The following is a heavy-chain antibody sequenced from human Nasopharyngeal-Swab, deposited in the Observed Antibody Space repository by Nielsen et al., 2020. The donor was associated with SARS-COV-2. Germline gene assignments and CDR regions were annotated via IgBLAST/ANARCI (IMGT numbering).Heavy chain of an antibody. CDR3: VRGYSYGLRDYFDY. J-gene: IGHJ4*02. V-gene: IGHV3-43*02. CDR2: ISGDGGST. CDR1: GFTFDDYA. Sequence: GGSLRLSCAASGFTFDDYAMHWVRQAPGKGLEWVSLISGDGGSTYYADSVKGRFTISRDNSKNSLYLQMNSLRTEDTALYYCVRGYSYGLRDYFDYWGQGTLVTVSS. D-gene: IGHD5-18*01.